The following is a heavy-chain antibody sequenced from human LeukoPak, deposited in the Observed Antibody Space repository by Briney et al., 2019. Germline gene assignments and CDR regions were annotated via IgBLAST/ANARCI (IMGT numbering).Heavy chain of an antibody. J-gene: IGHJ4*02. Sequence: SETLSLTCAVYGGSFSGYYWSWIRQPPGKGLEWIGEINHSGGTNYNPSLKSRVTISVDTSKNQFSLKLSSVTAADTAVYYCARGLSARVFDYWGQGTLVTVSS. CDR2: INHSGGT. D-gene: IGHD2/OR15-2a*01. CDR1: GGSFSGYY. V-gene: IGHV4-34*01. CDR3: ARGLSARVFDY.